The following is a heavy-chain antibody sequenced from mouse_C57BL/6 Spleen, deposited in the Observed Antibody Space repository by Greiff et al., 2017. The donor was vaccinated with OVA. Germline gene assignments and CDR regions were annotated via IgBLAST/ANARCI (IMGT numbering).Heavy chain of an antibody. D-gene: IGHD2-3*01. CDR2: INPNNGGT. Sequence: VQLQQSGPELVKPGASVKISCKASGYTFTDYYMNWVKQSHGKSLEWIGDINPNNGGTSYNQKFKGKATLTVDKSSSTAYMELRSLTSEDSAVYYCARRRDYDGYPYYYAMDYWGQGTSVTVSS. J-gene: IGHJ4*01. CDR3: ARRRDYDGYPYYYAMDY. V-gene: IGHV1-26*01. CDR1: GYTFTDYY.